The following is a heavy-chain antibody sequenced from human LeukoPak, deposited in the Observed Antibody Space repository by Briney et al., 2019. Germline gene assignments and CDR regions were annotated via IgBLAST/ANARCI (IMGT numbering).Heavy chain of an antibody. CDR3: LRGISTTVFDS. J-gene: IGHJ5*01. CDR1: GYTVSDEG. Sequence: AAVKVSCKTSGYTVSDEGIVGVRQAPGQGGEWVGWISAVNGDKKSSRKVQGRLALTTDITTSSAFMELTSLRSDDTALYYCLRGISTTVFDSWGQGTLVTVSS. V-gene: IGHV1-18*01. CDR2: ISAVNGDK. D-gene: IGHD4-11*01.